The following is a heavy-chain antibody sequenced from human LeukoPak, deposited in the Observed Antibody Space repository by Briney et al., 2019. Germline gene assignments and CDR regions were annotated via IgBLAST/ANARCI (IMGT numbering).Heavy chain of an antibody. Sequence: SETLSLTCTVSGGSISSYYWSWIRQPPGKGLEWIGYIYYSGSTNYNPSLKSRVTISVDTSKNQFSLKLSSVTAADTAMYYCARVGYSYGYRALDYWGQGTLVTVSS. CDR3: ARVGYSYGYRALDY. V-gene: IGHV4-59*01. CDR1: GGSISSYY. D-gene: IGHD5-18*01. J-gene: IGHJ4*02. CDR2: IYYSGST.